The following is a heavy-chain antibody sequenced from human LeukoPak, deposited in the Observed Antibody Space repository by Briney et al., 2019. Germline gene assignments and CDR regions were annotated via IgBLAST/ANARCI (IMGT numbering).Heavy chain of an antibody. V-gene: IGHV3-53*01. J-gene: IGHJ3*02. CDR1: GFTVSSNY. CDR2: IYSGGST. Sequence: PGGSLRLSCAASGFTVSSNYMSWVRQAPGKGLEWVSVIYSGGSTYYADSVKGRFTISRDNSKNTLYLQMNSLRAEDTAVYYCARGRVYCSGGSCAIGAFDIWGQGTMVTVSS. D-gene: IGHD2-15*01. CDR3: ARGRVYCSGGSCAIGAFDI.